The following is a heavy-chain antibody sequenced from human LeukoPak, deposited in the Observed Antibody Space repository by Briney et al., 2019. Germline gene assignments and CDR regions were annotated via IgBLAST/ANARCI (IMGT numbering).Heavy chain of an antibody. CDR3: ARTFWSAYYFDY. CDR2: ISWNSDNI. D-gene: IGHD3-3*01. V-gene: IGHV3-9*01. Sequence: GGSLRLSCAASGFTFDDYAMPWVRQAPGKGLEWVSGISWNSDNIGYADSVKGRFTISRDNAKNSLYLQMNSLRAEDTALYYCARTFWSAYYFDYWGQGTLVTVSS. J-gene: IGHJ4*02. CDR1: GFTFDDYA.